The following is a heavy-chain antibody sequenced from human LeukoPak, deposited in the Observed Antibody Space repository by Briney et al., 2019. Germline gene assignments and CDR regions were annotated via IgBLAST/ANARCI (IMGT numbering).Heavy chain of an antibody. CDR1: GGSISPYY. J-gene: IGHJ4*02. Sequence: SETLSLTCTVSGGSISPYYWSWIRQPPGKGLEWIGYISYSGSTDYNPSLKSRVTISVDTSKNQFSLKLNSVTAADTAVYYCTRDRRDGYNYVDYWGQGTLVPVSS. CDR3: TRDRRDGYNYVDY. D-gene: IGHD5-24*01. CDR2: ISYSGST. V-gene: IGHV4-59*01.